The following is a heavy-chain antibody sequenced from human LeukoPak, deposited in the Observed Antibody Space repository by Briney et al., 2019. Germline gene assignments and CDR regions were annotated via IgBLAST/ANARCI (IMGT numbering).Heavy chain of an antibody. D-gene: IGHD2-2*02. Sequence: SETLSLTCAVYGGSFSGYYWSWIRQPPGKGLEWIGEINHSGSTNYNPSLKSRVTTSLDTSKNHFSINQSTVTAPNTPLYYCARVHIVVVPAAIRGYYYGMDVWGQGTTVTVSS. J-gene: IGHJ6*02. CDR3: ARVHIVVVPAAIRGYYYGMDV. CDR2: INHSGST. CDR1: GGSFSGYY. V-gene: IGHV4-34*01.